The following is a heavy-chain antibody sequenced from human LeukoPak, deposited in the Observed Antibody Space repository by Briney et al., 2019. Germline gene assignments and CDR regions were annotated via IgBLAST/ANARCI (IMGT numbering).Heavy chain of an antibody. Sequence: SETLSLTCTVSGVSIGSDYWSWIRLPPGKGLEWIGYIYYSGSSNYNPSLKSRVTMSVDMSKNQFSLKLTSVTAADTAVYYCARRLRQNLFDPWGQGTLVTVSS. CDR2: IYYSGSS. CDR1: GVSIGSDY. J-gene: IGHJ5*02. D-gene: IGHD5-12*01. V-gene: IGHV4-59*08. CDR3: ARRLRQNLFDP.